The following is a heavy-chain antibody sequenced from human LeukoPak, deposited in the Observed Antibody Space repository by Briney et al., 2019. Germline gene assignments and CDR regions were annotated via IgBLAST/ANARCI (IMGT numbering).Heavy chain of an antibody. CDR3: AKSSYYDSSGYYREYYFDY. Sequence: GGSLSLSCAASGFTFSSYAMSWVRQAPGKGLEWVSAISATGGSTYYADSVKGRFTISRDNSKNTLYLQMSSLRAGDTAVYYCAKSSYYDSSGYYREYYFDYWGQGTLVTVSS. CDR1: GFTFSSYA. D-gene: IGHD3-22*01. V-gene: IGHV3-23*01. CDR2: ISATGGST. J-gene: IGHJ4*02.